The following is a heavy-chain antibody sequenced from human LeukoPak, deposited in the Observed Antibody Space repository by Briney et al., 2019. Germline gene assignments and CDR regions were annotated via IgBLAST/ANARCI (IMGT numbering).Heavy chain of an antibody. D-gene: IGHD5-18*01. J-gene: IGHJ4*02. CDR1: GYTFTCYY. CDR3: ARDVDTAMVTDY. V-gene: IGHV1-2*02. CDR2: INPNSGGT. Sequence: ASVKVSCKASGYTFTCYYMHWVRQAPGQGLEWMGWINPNSGGTNYAQKFQGRVTMTRDTSISTAYMELSRLRSDDTAVYYCARDVDTAMVTDYWGQGTLVTVSS.